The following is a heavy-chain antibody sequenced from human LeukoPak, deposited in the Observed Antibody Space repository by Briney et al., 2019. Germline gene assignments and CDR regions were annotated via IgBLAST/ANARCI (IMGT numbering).Heavy chain of an antibody. V-gene: IGHV4-4*02. CDR3: SRVRLRSQRYYYGMDV. D-gene: IGHD5-12*01. Sequence: SETLSLTCAVSGGSISSSNWWSWVRQPPGKGLEWIGEIYHSGSTNYNPSLKSRVTISVDKSKNQFSLKLSSVTAADTAVYYCSRVRLRSQRYYYGMDVWGQGTTVTVSS. J-gene: IGHJ6*02. CDR2: IYHSGST. CDR1: GGSISSSNW.